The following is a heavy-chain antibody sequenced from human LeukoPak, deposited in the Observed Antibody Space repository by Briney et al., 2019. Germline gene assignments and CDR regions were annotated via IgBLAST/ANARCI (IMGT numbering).Heavy chain of an antibody. CDR2: IYYSGST. CDR1: GGSISSYY. CDR3: ARDILVAATPLLDY. Sequence: PSETLSLTCTVSGGSISSYYWSWIRQPPGKGLEWIGYIYYSGSTNYNPSLKSRVTISVDTSKNQFSLKLSSVTAADTAVYYCARDILVAATPLLDYWGQGTLVTVSS. J-gene: IGHJ4*02. D-gene: IGHD2-15*01. V-gene: IGHV4-59*12.